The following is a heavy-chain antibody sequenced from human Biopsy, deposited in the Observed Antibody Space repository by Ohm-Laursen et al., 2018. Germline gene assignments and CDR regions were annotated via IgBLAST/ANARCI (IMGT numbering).Heavy chain of an antibody. Sequence: SDTLSLTSTVSGGSISSSTTYYWAWLRQPPGKGLEWIGSIYNTETTFYNPSLKRRVTIPVDTSTTPFSLQVASVPAAETALFFCARHPTGFWFDPGGHGTLVTVSS. V-gene: IGHV4-39*01. CDR3: ARHPTGFWFDP. CDR1: GGSISSSTTYY. J-gene: IGHJ5*02. CDR2: IYNTETT.